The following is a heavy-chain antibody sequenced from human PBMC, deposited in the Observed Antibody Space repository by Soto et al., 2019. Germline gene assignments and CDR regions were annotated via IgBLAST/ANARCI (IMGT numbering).Heavy chain of an antibody. CDR3: AKDPGGSYGGPL. V-gene: IGHV3-30*18. CDR1: GFTFSSYG. D-gene: IGHD1-26*01. CDR2: ISYDGSNK. J-gene: IGHJ4*02. Sequence: QVQLVESGGGVVQPGRSLRLSCAASGFTFSSYGMHWVRQAPGTGLEWVAVISYDGSNKYYADSVKGRFTISRDNSKNTLYLQMNSLRAEDTAVYYCAKDPGGSYGGPLWGQGTLVTVSS.